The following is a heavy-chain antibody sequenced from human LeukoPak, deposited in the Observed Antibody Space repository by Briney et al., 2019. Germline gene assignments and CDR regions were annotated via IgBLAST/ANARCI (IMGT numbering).Heavy chain of an antibody. CDR2: INPNTGGT. CDR1: GYTFTGYY. J-gene: IGHJ4*02. Sequence: ASVKVSCKASGYTFTGYYMHWVRQAPGQGLEWMGWINPNTGGTNYAQKFQGRVTMTTDTSTSTAYMELRSLRSDDTAVYYCARTAAGLIDYWGQGTLVTVSS. D-gene: IGHD6-13*01. CDR3: ARTAAGLIDY. V-gene: IGHV1-2*02.